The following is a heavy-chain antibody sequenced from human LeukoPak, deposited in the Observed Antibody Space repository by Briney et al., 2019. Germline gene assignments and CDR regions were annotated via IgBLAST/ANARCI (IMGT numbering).Heavy chain of an antibody. V-gene: IGHV4-34*01. Sequence: PSETLSLTCAVYGGSFSGYYWSWIRQPPGKGLEWIGEINHSGSTNYNPSLKSRVTISVDTSKNQFSLNLSSVTAADTAVYYCARQGRSWYEIDYWGQGTLVTVSS. CDR2: INHSGST. D-gene: IGHD6-13*01. CDR1: GGSFSGYY. CDR3: ARQGRSWYEIDY. J-gene: IGHJ4*02.